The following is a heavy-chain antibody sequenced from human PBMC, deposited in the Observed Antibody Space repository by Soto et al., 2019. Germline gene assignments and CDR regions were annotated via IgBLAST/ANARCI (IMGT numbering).Heavy chain of an antibody. CDR2: INVGNGNT. V-gene: IGHV1-3*01. D-gene: IGHD5-12*01. CDR1: GYTFNVYG. CDR3: ARAPERGYDYKSRDPYYYGMDV. Sequence: GASVKVSCKASGYTFNVYGMHWVRQAPGQSLEWMGWINVGNGNTKYSQKFQGRVTITRDTSASTAYMELSSLRSEDTAVYYCARAPERGYDYKSRDPYYYGMDVWGQGTTVTVSS. J-gene: IGHJ6*02.